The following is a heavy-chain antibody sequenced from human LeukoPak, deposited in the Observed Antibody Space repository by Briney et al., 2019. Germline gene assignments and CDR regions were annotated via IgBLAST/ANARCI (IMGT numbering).Heavy chain of an antibody. CDR3: AKAPVTTCSGAYCYPFDY. Sequence: GGSLRLSCAASGFTFSSFEINWVRQAPGKGLEWVSYISSSGSTKYYADSVKGRFTISRDSYKNTLYLQMNSLRAEDAAVYYCAKAPVTTCSGAYCYPFDYWGQGTLVTVSS. D-gene: IGHD2-15*01. CDR2: ISSSGSTK. CDR1: GFTFSSFE. V-gene: IGHV3-48*03. J-gene: IGHJ4*02.